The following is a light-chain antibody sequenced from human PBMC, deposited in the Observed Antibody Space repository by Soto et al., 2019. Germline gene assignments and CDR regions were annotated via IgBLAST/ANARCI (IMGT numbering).Light chain of an antibody. Sequence: QSALDQPASVSATPGQSIAIPCTGTSSDVGGYNYVSWYQQHPGKAPKLLISEVSIRPSGVSDRFSGSKSGNTASLTISGLQTEDDADYCCSSFTSAYTFLFGSGTKVTV. V-gene: IGLV2-14*01. CDR3: SSFTSAYTFL. CDR1: SSDVGGYNY. J-gene: IGLJ1*01. CDR2: EVS.